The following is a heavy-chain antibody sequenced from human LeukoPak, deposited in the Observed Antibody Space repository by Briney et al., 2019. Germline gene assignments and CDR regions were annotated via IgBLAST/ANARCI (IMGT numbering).Heavy chain of an antibody. J-gene: IGHJ3*02. V-gene: IGHV4-38-2*02. CDR2: IYHSGST. Sequence: SETLSLTCTVSGYSISSGYYWGWIRQPPGKGLEWIGNIYHSGSTYYNPSLKSRVTISVDTSKNQFSLKLSFVTAADTAVYYCGRPLSYYSDSSGDNAFDIWGQGTMVTVSS. CDR1: GYSISSGYY. CDR3: GRPLSYYSDSSGDNAFDI. D-gene: IGHD3-22*01.